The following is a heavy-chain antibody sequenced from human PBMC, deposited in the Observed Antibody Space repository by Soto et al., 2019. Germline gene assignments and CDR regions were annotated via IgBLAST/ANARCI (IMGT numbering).Heavy chain of an antibody. D-gene: IGHD3-16*02. J-gene: IGHJ4*02. CDR1: GVSISSYF. CDR3: ARIGGYHGPLDY. Sequence: KPSETLSLTCSVSGVSISSYFWSWIRQPPGRGLEWIGYTYHRGSTNYSPSLKSRVAISLDTSENQFSLKVSSVTAADTAVYYCARIGGYHGPLDYWGQGTPVTAPQ. CDR2: TYHRGST. V-gene: IGHV4-59*01.